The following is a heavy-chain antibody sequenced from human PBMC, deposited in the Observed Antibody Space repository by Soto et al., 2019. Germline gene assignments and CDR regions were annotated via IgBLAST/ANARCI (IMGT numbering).Heavy chain of an antibody. CDR2: IYYSGSA. CDR3: ARAAKTYYYGMDV. V-gene: IGHV4-31*03. J-gene: IGHJ6*02. CDR1: GGSISSGTYY. D-gene: IGHD6-13*01. Sequence: QVQLQESGPGLVKPSQTLSLTCTVSGGSISSGTYYWSWIRQHPGKGLEWIGYIYYSGSAYYNPSLQSRVTISVDTSKTQFSLKLISVTAADTAVYYCARAAKTYYYGMDVWGQGTTVSVSS.